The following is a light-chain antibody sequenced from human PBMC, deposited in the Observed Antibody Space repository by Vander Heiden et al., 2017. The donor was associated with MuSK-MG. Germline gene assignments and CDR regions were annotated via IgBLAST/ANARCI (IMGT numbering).Light chain of an antibody. CDR2: DAS. J-gene: IGKJ1*01. Sequence: DIQMTQSPSTLSASVGDRVTITCRASQSIRSWLAWYQQKPGKAPKLLIYDASSLKSGVPSRFSGRGSGTEFTLTSSSRQPDDFATYYGRQDNSGWTFGQGTTVEIK. CDR1: QSIRSW. V-gene: IGKV1-5*01. CDR3: RQDNSGWT.